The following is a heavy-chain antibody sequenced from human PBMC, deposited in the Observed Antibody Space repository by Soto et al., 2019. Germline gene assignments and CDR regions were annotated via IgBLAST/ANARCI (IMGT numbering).Heavy chain of an antibody. D-gene: IGHD5-12*01. CDR3: TRGYTGYAQAGLDS. V-gene: IGHV3-48*01. Sequence: EVQLVESGGGLVQPGGSLRLSCAASGFTFSIYSMNWVRQAPGKGLEWVAYITSSGSAIYYADTVKGRFTISRDNAKNSLYLQMNSRRAEARAVYYCTRGYTGYAQAGLDSWGQGTLVTVSA. CDR1: GFTFSIYS. J-gene: IGHJ4*02. CDR2: ITSSGSAI.